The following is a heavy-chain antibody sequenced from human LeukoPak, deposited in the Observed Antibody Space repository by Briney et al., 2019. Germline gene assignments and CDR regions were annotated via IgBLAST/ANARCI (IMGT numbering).Heavy chain of an antibody. J-gene: IGHJ4*02. Sequence: PSETLSLTCTVSGGSSSSYYWSWIRQPPGKGLEWIGYIYYSGSTNYNPSLKSRVTISVDTSKNQFSLKLSSVTAADTAVYYCARMIGDYWGQGTLVTVSS. CDR2: IYYSGST. CDR1: GGSSSSYY. D-gene: IGHD3-16*01. V-gene: IGHV4-59*01. CDR3: ARMIGDY.